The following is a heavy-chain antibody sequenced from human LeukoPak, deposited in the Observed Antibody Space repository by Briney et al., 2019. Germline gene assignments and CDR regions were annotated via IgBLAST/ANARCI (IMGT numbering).Heavy chain of an antibody. Sequence: PGGSLRLSCAASGFTFSSYAMHLVRQATGKGLEWVAVISYDGSNKYYADSVKGRFTISRDNSKNTLYLQMNILRAEDTAVYYCAREMYYDFWSGYPRIAAAGPQDYWGQGTLVTVSS. J-gene: IGHJ4*02. CDR1: GFTFSSYA. CDR3: AREMYYDFWSGYPRIAAAGPQDY. V-gene: IGHV3-30-3*01. CDR2: ISYDGSNK. D-gene: IGHD3-3*01.